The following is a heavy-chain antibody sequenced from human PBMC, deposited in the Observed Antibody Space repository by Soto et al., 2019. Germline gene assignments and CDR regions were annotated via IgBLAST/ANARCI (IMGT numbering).Heavy chain of an antibody. J-gene: IGHJ4*02. Sequence: LRLSCAASGFTFTSYAMSWVRLTPGKGLEWVSAISGSGSNTFYADSVRGRFTISRDNSKNTVFLQMNNLRAEDTAVYFCARDRATFDYWGQGTRVTVSS. V-gene: IGHV3-23*01. CDR2: ISGSGSNT. CDR3: ARDRATFDY. D-gene: IGHD1-26*01. CDR1: GFTFTSYA.